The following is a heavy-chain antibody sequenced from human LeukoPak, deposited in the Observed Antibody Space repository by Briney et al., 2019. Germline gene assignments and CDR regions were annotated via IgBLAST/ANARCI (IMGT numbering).Heavy chain of an antibody. CDR2: INHSGST. Sequence: SETLSLTCAVYGGSFSGYYWSWIRQPPGKGLEWIGEINHSGSTNYNPSLKSRVTISVDTSRNQFSLNLSSVTAADTGVYYCAREGPGPYYYYMDVWGRGTTVTISS. CDR3: AREGPGPYYYYMDV. V-gene: IGHV4-34*01. CDR1: GGSFSGYY. J-gene: IGHJ6*03.